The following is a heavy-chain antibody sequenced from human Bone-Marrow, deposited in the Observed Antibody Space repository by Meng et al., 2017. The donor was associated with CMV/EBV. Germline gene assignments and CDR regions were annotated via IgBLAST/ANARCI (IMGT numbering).Heavy chain of an antibody. CDR2: IYNSGNS. V-gene: IGHV4-39*07. CDR3: ARDNPPYGGYKVDY. J-gene: IGHJ4*02. D-gene: IGHD3-22*01. CDR1: GGSISSSGFY. Sequence: SETLSLTCTVSGGSISSSGFYWGWIRQPPGEGLEWIGVIYNSGNSYYNPSLRSRVTISVDTSKNQFSLKVSSVTAADTAVYYFARDNPPYGGYKVDYWGQGTPVTVSS.